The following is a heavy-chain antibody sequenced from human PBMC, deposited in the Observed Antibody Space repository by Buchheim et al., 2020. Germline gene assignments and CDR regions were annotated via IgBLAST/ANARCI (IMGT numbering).Heavy chain of an antibody. CDR1: GFTFTNYA. CDR3: AKRVGWAFDH. D-gene: IGHD2-15*01. Sequence: EVQLLESGGGLVQPGGSLRLFCGASGFTFTNYAMTWVRHAPGKGLEWVSDVSGSSGRTNYADSVTGRFTISRDNSKNMLFLQMNSLRVEDTAVYYCAKRVGWAFDHWGQGTL. V-gene: IGHV3-23*01. J-gene: IGHJ4*02. CDR2: VSGSSGRT.